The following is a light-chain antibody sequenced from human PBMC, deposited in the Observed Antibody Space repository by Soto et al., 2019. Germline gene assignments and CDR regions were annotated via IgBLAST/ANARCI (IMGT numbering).Light chain of an antibody. J-gene: IGKJ4*01. CDR3: QQYNNWPLT. Sequence: EIVMTQSPATLSVSPGDRATLSCRASQSVRGYLAWFQQRPGQSPRLLIYGASTRATGIPARFSGSGSGTEFTLTISSLESEDFVLYYCQQYNNWPLTIGGGTKVEIK. CDR2: GAS. CDR1: QSVRGY. V-gene: IGKV3-15*01.